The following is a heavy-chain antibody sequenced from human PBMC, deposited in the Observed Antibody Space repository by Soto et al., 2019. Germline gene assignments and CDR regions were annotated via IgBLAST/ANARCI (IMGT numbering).Heavy chain of an antibody. V-gene: IGHV1-2*02. CDR1: GYAFSGYY. CDR3: AREDAERATRFLDY. D-gene: IGHD2-21*01. CDR2: TSPSSLAT. Sequence: ASVKVYWKAAGYAFSGYYIHWVRQAPGQGLEWMGWTSPSSLATNYAQRFQGRVTMSRDRATSTVYMELSRLRSEDTAVYYCAREDAERATRFLDYWGQGTVVTVSS. J-gene: IGHJ4*02.